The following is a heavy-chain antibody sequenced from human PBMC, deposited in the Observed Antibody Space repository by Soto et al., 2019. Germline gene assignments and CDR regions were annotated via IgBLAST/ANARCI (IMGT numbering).Heavy chain of an antibody. Sequence: SETLSLTCAVYGGSFSGYYWSWIRQPPGKGLEWIGEINHSGSTNYNPSLKSRVTISVDTSKNQFSLKLSSVTAADTAVYYCARVGIRSYGYYFYYGMDVWGQGTTVTVSS. CDR2: INHSGST. J-gene: IGHJ6*02. V-gene: IGHV4-34*01. CDR3: ARVGIRSYGYYFYYGMDV. CDR1: GGSFSGYY. D-gene: IGHD5-18*01.